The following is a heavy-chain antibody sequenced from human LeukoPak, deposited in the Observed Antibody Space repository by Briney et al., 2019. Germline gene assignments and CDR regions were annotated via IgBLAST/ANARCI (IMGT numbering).Heavy chain of an antibody. CDR2: ISAYNGNT. CDR1: GYTFTSYG. CDR3: AKNVRDTGTFDY. V-gene: IGHV1-18*01. Sequence: ASVKVSCKASGYTFTSYGISRVRQAPGQGLEWMGWISAYNGNTNYAQKLQGRVTMTRDTSISTAYMELNSLTSEDTAVYYCAKNVRDTGTFDYWGQGTLVTVSS. J-gene: IGHJ4*02. D-gene: IGHD5-18*01.